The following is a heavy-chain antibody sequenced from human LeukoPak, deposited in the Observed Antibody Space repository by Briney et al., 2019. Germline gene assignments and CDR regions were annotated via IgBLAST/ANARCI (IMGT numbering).Heavy chain of an antibody. V-gene: IGHV4-39*07. J-gene: IGHJ5*02. Sequence: SETLSLTRTVSGGSISSSSYYWGWIRQPPGKGLEWIGSIYYSGSTYYNPSLKSRVTISVDASKNQFSLKLSSVTAADTAVYYCARDRGAAAGLNWFDPWGQGTLVTVSS. CDR1: GGSISSSSYY. CDR2: IYYSGST. CDR3: ARDRGAAAGLNWFDP. D-gene: IGHD6-13*01.